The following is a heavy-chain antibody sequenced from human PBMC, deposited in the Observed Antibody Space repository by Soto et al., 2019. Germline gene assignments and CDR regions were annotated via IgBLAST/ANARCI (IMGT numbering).Heavy chain of an antibody. D-gene: IGHD1-1*01. CDR3: ARSLFCNDGNLPPY. Sequence: GGSLRLSCAGSGFTFSSYSMNWVRQAPGKGLEWISYIHRDDGTVYYADSVKGRFTISRDNAKNSLFLQMTSLRAEDTAVYYFARSLFCNDGNLPPYWGRGSLV. CDR1: GFTFSSYS. CDR2: IHRDDGTV. J-gene: IGHJ2*01. V-gene: IGHV3-48*01.